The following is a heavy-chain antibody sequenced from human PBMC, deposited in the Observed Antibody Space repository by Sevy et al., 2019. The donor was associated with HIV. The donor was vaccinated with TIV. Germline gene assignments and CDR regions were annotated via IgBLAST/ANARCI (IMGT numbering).Heavy chain of an antibody. CDR3: ARGDGYCSSTSCYYYYYYGMDV. CDR1: GGTFSSYA. D-gene: IGHD2-2*03. Sequence: ASVKVSCKASGGTFSSYAISWVRRAPGQGIEWMGGIIPIFGTANYAQKFQGRVTITADESTSTAYMELSSLRSEDTAVYYCARGDGYCSSTSCYYYYYYGMDVWGQGTSVTVSS. J-gene: IGHJ6*02. CDR2: IIPIFGTA. V-gene: IGHV1-69*13.